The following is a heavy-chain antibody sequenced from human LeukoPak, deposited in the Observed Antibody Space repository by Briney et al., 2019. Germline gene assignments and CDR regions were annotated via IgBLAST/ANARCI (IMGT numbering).Heavy chain of an antibody. CDR3: ARDIEVWGYYDSSGYRRGAFDI. CDR1: GYIFTSYG. J-gene: IGHJ3*02. V-gene: IGHV1-18*01. CDR2: ISAYNGNT. D-gene: IGHD3-22*01. Sequence: ASVKVSCKASGYIFTSYGISWVRQAPGQGLEWMGWISAYNGNTNYAQKLQGRVTMTTDTSTSTAYMELRSLRSDDTAVYYCARDIEVWGYYDSSGYRRGAFDIWGQGTMVTVSS.